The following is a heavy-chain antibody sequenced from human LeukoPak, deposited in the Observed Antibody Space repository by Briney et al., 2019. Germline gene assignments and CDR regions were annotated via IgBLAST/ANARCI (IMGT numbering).Heavy chain of an antibody. CDR3: ARDAQRGFDYSNSLQY. D-gene: IGHD4-11*01. J-gene: IGHJ4*02. CDR1: GFTFNHYG. V-gene: IGHV3-33*01. Sequence: PERSLRLSCAATGFTFNHYGMHWVRQAPGKGLEWVAVIWSDGTNTYYADSVKGRFTISRVDSEKTVYLQMKSLRPEDTGVYYCARDAQRGFDYSNSLQYWGQGTPVTVST. CDR2: IWSDGTNT.